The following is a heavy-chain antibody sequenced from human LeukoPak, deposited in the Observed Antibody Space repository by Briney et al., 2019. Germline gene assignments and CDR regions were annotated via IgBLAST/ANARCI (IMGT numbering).Heavy chain of an antibody. J-gene: IGHJ5*02. CDR1: GFTFSNAW. CDR3: TTEADGDYDNWFDP. Sequence: PGGSLRLSCAASGFTFSNAWMSWVRQAPGKGLEWVGRIKSKTDGGTTDYAAPVKGRFTISRDDSKNTLYLQMNSLKTEDTAVYYCTTEADGDYDNWFDPWGQGTLVTVSS. V-gene: IGHV3-15*01. D-gene: IGHD4-17*01. CDR2: IKSKTDGGTT.